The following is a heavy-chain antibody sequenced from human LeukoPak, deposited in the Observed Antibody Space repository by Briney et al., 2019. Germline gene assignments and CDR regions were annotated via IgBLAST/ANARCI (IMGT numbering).Heavy chain of an antibody. CDR1: GGTFSSDA. Sequence: SVKVSCTASGGTFSSDAISWVRQAPGQGLEWRGGIIPIFGAANYAQKFQGRVTITADESTSTAYMELSSLRSEDTAVYYCASQVLSLLEVVPVDYSYYGTAVWGKGPTVTVSS. V-gene: IGHV1-69*13. D-gene: IGHD2-2*01. CDR3: ASQVLSLLEVVPVDYSYYGTAV. CDR2: IIPIFGAA. J-gene: IGHJ6*04.